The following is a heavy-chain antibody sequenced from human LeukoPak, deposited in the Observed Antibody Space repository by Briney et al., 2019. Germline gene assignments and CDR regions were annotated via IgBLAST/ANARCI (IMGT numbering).Heavy chain of an antibody. J-gene: IGHJ6*03. Sequence: SETLSLTCTVSGGSISSHYWSWIRQPPGKGLEWIGYIYYSGSTNYNPSLKSRVTISVDTSKNQFSLKLSSVTAADTAVYYCARVYYDFWSGYYMPPISGYYHMDVWGKGTTVTVSS. D-gene: IGHD3-3*01. V-gene: IGHV4-59*11. CDR3: ARVYYDFWSGYYMPPISGYYHMDV. CDR2: IYYSGST. CDR1: GGSISSHY.